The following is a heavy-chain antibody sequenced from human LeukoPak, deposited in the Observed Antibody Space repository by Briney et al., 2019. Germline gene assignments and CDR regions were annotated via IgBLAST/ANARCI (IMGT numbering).Heavy chain of an antibody. CDR1: GYTFTGYY. CDR3: ARGPNYYGSGSIFLNY. V-gene: IGHV1-2*02. Sequence: ASVKVSCKASGYTFTGYYMHWVRQAPGQELEWMGWINPNSGGTNYAQKFQGRATMTRDTSISTAYMELSRLRSDDTAVYYCARGPNYYGSGSIFLNYWGQGTLVTVSS. CDR2: INPNSGGT. J-gene: IGHJ4*02. D-gene: IGHD3-10*01.